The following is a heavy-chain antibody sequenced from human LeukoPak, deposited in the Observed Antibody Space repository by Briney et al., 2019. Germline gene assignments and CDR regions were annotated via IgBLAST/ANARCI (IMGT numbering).Heavy chain of an antibody. CDR1: GYTFTSYY. Sequence: ASVKVSCKASGYTFTSYYMHWVRQAPGQGLEWMGIINPSAGSTSYAQKFQGRVTMTRDTSTSTVYMELSSLRSEDTAVYYCARKGDIAVAGLVLDHWGQGTLVTVSS. CDR2: INPSAGST. D-gene: IGHD6-19*01. V-gene: IGHV1-46*01. J-gene: IGHJ4*02. CDR3: ARKGDIAVAGLVLDH.